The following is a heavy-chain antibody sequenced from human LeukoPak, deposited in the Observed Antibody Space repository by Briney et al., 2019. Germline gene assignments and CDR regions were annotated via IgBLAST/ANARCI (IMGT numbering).Heavy chain of an antibody. D-gene: IGHD4-17*01. V-gene: IGHV4-61*01. CDR2: IYYSGST. Sequence: KPSETLSLTCTVSGGSVSSGSYYWSWIRHPPGKGLEWIGYIYYSGSTNYNPSLKSRVTISVDTSKNQFSLKLSSVTAADTAVYYCARVLATVTTGGMDVWGKGTTVTVSS. J-gene: IGHJ6*04. CDR3: ARVLATVTTGGMDV. CDR1: GGSVSSGSYY.